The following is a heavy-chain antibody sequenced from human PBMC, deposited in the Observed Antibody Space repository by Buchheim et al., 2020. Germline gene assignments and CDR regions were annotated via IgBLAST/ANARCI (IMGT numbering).Heavy chain of an antibody. CDR2: LYYSGST. J-gene: IGHJ6*03. Sequence: QVQLQESGPGLVKPSQTLSLTCTVSGGSISSGGYYWSWIRQHPGKGLEWIGYLYYSGSTYYNPSLKDRVTISLDTSKNQFSLKLSSVTAADTALYYCARHSRDSGNYYYYMDVWGKGTT. V-gene: IGHV4-31*03. CDR1: GGSISSGGYY. CDR3: ARHSRDSGNYYYYMDV. D-gene: IGHD1-26*01.